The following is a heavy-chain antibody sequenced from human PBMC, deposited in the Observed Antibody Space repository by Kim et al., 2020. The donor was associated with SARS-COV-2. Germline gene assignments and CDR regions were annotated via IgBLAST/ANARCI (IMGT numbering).Heavy chain of an antibody. D-gene: IGHD2-15*01. J-gene: IGHJ4*02. CDR2: ISSSSSYI. CDR1: GFTFSSYS. V-gene: IGHV3-21*01. CDR3: ARSTVVTSINNFDY. Sequence: GGSLRLSCAASGFTFSSYSMNWVRQAPGKGLEWVSSISSSSSYIYYADSVKGRFTISRDNAKNSLYLQMNSLRAEDTAVYYCARSTVVTSINNFDYWGQGTLVTVSS.